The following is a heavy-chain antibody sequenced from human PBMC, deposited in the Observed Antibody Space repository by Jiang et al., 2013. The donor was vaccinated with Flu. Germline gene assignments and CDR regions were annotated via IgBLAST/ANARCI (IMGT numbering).Heavy chain of an antibody. D-gene: IGHD2-2*01. Sequence: SLTCTVSGYSISSGYYWGWIRQPPGKGLEWIGSIYHSGSTYYNPSLKSRVTISVDTSKNQFSLKLSSVTAADTAVYYCARWIVVVPAARKDNWFDPWGQGTLVTVSS. J-gene: IGHJ5*02. CDR1: GYSISSGYY. V-gene: IGHV4-38-2*02. CDR2: IYHSGST. CDR3: ARWIVVVPAARKDNWFDP.